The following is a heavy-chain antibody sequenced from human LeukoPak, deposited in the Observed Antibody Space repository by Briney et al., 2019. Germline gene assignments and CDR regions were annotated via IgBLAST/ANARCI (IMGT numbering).Heavy chain of an antibody. CDR1: EFTFSSYS. CDR3: ARRGYHDYIGFDC. J-gene: IGHJ4*02. Sequence: PGGSLRLSCAGSEFTFSSYSMHWVRQAPGKGLEWAASINGSSDDIYYADSVKGRFTVSRDNSKNSLYLQMNRLRAEDTALYYCARRGYHDYIGFDCWGQGTLVTVSS. V-gene: IGHV3-21*06. CDR2: INGSSDDI. D-gene: IGHD3-16*01.